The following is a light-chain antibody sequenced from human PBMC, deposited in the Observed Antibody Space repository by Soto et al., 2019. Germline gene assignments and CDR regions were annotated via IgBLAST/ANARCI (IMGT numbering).Light chain of an antibody. Sequence: DIQMTQSPSSLSASIGDRVTITCRASQSISNYLNWYQQKPGDAPTILIYAASTLQSGVPSRFSGSGSWTDFSLTIDSLHPEDFATYYCQQTFSLPRTFGQGTKVEI. CDR2: AAS. CDR3: QQTFSLPRT. V-gene: IGKV1-39*01. J-gene: IGKJ2*02. CDR1: QSISNY.